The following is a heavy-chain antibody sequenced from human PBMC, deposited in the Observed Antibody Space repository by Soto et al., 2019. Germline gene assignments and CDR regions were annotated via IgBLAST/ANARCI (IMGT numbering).Heavy chain of an antibody. V-gene: IGHV4-4*07. J-gene: IGHJ6*02. Sequence: SETLSLTCTVSGGSISSYYWSWIRQPVGKGLEWIGRIYVSGITNYNPSLKSRVTMSVDTSKNQFSLQLSSLTAADAAVYYCARGGGVNFVGYNKAMDVWGQGTTVTVSS. D-gene: IGHD1-1*01. CDR3: ARGGGVNFVGYNKAMDV. CDR1: GGSISSYY. CDR2: IYVSGIT.